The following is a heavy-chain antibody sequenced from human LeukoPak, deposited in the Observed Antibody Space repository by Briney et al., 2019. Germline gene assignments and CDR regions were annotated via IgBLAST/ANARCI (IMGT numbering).Heavy chain of an antibody. CDR2: ISSSSSYI. D-gene: IGHD1-26*01. V-gene: IGHV3-21*04. CDR1: GFTFSSYS. J-gene: IGHJ4*02. Sequence: GGSLRLSCAASGFTFSSYSMNWVRQAPGKGLEWVSSISSSSSYIYYADSVKGRFTISRDNAKNSLYLQMNSLRAEDMALYYCAKGVGSDMTLDYWGQGTLVTVSS. CDR3: AKGVGSDMTLDY.